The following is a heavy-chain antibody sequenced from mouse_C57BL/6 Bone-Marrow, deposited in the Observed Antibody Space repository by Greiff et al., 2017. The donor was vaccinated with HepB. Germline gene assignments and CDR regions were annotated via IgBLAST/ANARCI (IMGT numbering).Heavy chain of an antibody. J-gene: IGHJ4*01. CDR2: IYPGGGYT. Sequence: VKLMESGAELVRPGTSVKMSCKASGYTFTNYWIGWAKQRPGHGLEWIGDIYPGGGYTNYNEKFKGKATLTADKSSSTAYMQFSSLTSEDSAIYYCASTVRDYAMDYWGQGTSVTVSS. CDR1: GYTFTNYW. CDR3: ASTVRDYAMDY. V-gene: IGHV1-63*01. D-gene: IGHD1-1*01.